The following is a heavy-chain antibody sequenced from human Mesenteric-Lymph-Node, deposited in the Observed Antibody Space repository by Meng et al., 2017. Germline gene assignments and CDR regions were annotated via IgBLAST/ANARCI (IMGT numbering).Heavy chain of an antibody. CDR2: ISSSSSYI. J-gene: IGHJ5*02. V-gene: IGHV3-21*01. CDR3: ARDDCSSTSCPGGVKPNWFDT. D-gene: IGHD2-2*01. CDR1: GFTFSSYS. Sequence: EVQLVESGGGRVKPGGSLRLSCAAAGFTFSSYSMNWVRQAPGKGLEWVSSISSSSSYIYYADSVKGRFTISRDNAKNSLYLQMNSLRAEETAVYYCARDDCSSTSCPGGVKPNWFDTWGQGTLVTVSS.